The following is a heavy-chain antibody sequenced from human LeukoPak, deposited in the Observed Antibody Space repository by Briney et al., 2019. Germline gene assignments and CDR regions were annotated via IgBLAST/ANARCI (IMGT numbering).Heavy chain of an antibody. CDR1: GFTFSSYS. CDR2: ISSSSSYI. J-gene: IGHJ4*02. D-gene: IGHD2-2*01. Sequence: GGSLRLSCAASGFTFSSYSMNWVRQAPGKGLEWVSSISSSSSYIYYADSVKGRSTISRDNAKNSLYLQMNSLRAEDTAVYYCARDSGPAASFDYWGQGTLVTVSS. V-gene: IGHV3-21*01. CDR3: ARDSGPAASFDY.